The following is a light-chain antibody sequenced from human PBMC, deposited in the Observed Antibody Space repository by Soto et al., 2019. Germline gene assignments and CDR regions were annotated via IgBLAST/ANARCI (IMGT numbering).Light chain of an antibody. V-gene: IGLV2-14*01. Sequence: HSVLTQPASVSGSPGQSSTISCTGTSSDVGGYNYVSWYQQHPGKAPKLMIYDVSNRPSGVSNRFSGSKSGNTASLTISGLQAEDEADYYCSSYTSSSTLNYVFGTGTKVTVL. J-gene: IGLJ1*01. CDR1: SSDVGGYNY. CDR2: DVS. CDR3: SSYTSSSTLNYV.